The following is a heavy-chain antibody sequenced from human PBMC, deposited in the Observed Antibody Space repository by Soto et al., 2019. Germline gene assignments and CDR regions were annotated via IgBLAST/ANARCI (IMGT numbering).Heavy chain of an antibody. D-gene: IGHD3-3*01. Sequence: ASVKVSCKASGYTFTNYAMHWVRQAPGQRLEWMGWINAGTGNTKYSQKFQGRVTITRDTSASTAYMELNSLRAEDTAVYYCAKDRGRAGVVIAHYYYYYGMDVWGQGTTVTVSS. V-gene: IGHV1-3*01. J-gene: IGHJ6*02. CDR3: AKDRGRAGVVIAHYYYYYGMDV. CDR1: GYTFTNYA. CDR2: INAGTGNT.